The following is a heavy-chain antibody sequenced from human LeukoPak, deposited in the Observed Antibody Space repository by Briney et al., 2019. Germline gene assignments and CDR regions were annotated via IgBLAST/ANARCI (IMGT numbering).Heavy chain of an antibody. D-gene: IGHD6-19*01. CDR1: GFTFSSYA. CDR2: ISYDGSNK. J-gene: IGHJ3*02. CDR3: ARDEGSGWYAGRGAFDI. V-gene: IGHV3-30-3*01. Sequence: QPGRSLSLSCAASGFTFSSYAMHWVRQPPGKGLEWVAVISYDGSNKYYADSVKGRFTISRGNSKNTLYLQMNSLRAEDTAVYYCARDEGSGWYAGRGAFDIWGQGTMVTVSS.